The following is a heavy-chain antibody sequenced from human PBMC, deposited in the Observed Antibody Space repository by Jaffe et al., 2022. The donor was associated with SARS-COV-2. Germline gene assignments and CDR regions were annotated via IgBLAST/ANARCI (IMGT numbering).Heavy chain of an antibody. CDR1: GFSIGSGDYY. Sequence: QVQVQESGPGLVKPSQTLSLTCSVSGFSIGSGDYYWAWIRHHPGEGLDWIGYISYRGRTYYNPSLKSRVSISIDTSKNQVSLNLRSVTAADTAVYYCARPGRLGELSLTIWGQGTLVTVSS. CDR2: ISYRGRT. J-gene: IGHJ4*02. D-gene: IGHD3-16*02. CDR3: ARPGRLGELSLTI. V-gene: IGHV4-31*03.